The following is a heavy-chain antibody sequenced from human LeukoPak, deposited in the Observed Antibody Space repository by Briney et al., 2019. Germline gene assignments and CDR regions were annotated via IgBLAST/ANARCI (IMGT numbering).Heavy chain of an antibody. V-gene: IGHV4-59*08. CDR2: IDYSGST. CDR1: GGSIGSYY. D-gene: IGHD6-13*01. J-gene: IGHJ4*02. CDR3: ARHGGSWTFDY. Sequence: SETLSHTCTISGGSIGSYYWTWIRQPPGKGLEWIGYIDYSGSTNYNSSFKSRVTMSVDTSKNQFSLKLSSVTAADTAVYFCARHGGSWTFDYWGQGTLVTVSS.